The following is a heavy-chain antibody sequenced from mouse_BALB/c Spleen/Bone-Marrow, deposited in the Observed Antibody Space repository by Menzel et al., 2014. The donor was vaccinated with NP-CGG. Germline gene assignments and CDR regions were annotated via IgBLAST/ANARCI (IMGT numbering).Heavy chain of an antibody. V-gene: IGHV1S82*01. Sequence: QVQLQQSGAELVGPGASVKLSCKASGYSFTNYWMNWAKQRPGQGLEWIGMIHPSDSETRLNQKFKDKATLTVDKSSSTAYMQLSGPTSEDSAVYYWARFGNYEGFAYWGQGTLVTVSA. CDR1: GYSFTNYW. CDR2: IHPSDSET. J-gene: IGHJ3*01. D-gene: IGHD2-1*01. CDR3: ARFGNYEGFAY.